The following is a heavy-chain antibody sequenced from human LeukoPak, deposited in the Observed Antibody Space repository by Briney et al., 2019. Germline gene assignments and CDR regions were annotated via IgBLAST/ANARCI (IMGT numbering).Heavy chain of an antibody. J-gene: IGHJ4*02. CDR1: GYTFTSYG. Sequence: GASVKVSCKASGYTFTSYGISWVRQAPGQGLEWMGWISAYNGNTNYAQKLQGRVTMTTDTSTSTAYMELRSPRSDDTAVYYCARAESRDGYNTYYFDYWGQGTLVTVSS. CDR3: ARAESRDGYNTYYFDY. D-gene: IGHD5-24*01. CDR2: ISAYNGNT. V-gene: IGHV1-18*01.